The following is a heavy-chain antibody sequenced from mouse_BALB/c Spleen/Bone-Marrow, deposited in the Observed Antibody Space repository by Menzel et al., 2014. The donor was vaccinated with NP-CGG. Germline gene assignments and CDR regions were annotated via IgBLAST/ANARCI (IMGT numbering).Heavy chain of an antibody. D-gene: IGHD6-5*01. V-gene: IGHV1S81*02. CDR1: GNTFTSYW. CDR2: IDPSNGRT. Sequence: QVQLQQSGADMVKPGDSVKLSCKASGNTFTSYWMHWVQQRPGQGLGWFVEIDPSNGRTHYNVTFQSKATLTAERAPNTEYMQLSRLKSEDSTVYCGAGYAGEIAYWGQGTLVTVSA. CDR3: AGYAGEIAY. J-gene: IGHJ3*01.